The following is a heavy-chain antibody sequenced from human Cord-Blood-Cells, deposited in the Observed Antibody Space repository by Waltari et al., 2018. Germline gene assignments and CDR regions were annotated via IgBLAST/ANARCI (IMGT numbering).Heavy chain of an antibody. D-gene: IGHD3-3*01. V-gene: IGHV1-18*01. CDR3: ARGKGRLRFLEWLLYY. Sequence: VQLVQSGAEVKKPGASVKVSCKASGYTFTSYGISWVRQAPGQGLEWLGWISASNGNTNYAQKLQVRVTMTTDTSTSTAYMELRSLRSDDTAVYYCARGKGRLRFLEWLLYYWGQGTLVTVSS. CDR2: ISASNGNT. J-gene: IGHJ4*02. CDR1: GYTFTSYG.